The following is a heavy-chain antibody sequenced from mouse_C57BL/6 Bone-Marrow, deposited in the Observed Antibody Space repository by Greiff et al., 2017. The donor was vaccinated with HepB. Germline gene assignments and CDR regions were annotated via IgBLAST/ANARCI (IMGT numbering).Heavy chain of an antibody. CDR3: VRDDGLGRGAWFAY. CDR2: IRSKSSNYAT. J-gene: IGHJ3*01. Sequence: EVKLVESGGGLVQPKGSLKLSCAASGFTFNTYAMHWVRQAPGKGLEWVARIRSKSSNYATYYADSVKDRFTISRDDSQSMLYLQMNNLKTEDTAMYYCVRDDGLGRGAWFAYWGQGTLVTVSA. CDR1: GFTFNTYA. D-gene: IGHD4-1*01. V-gene: IGHV10-3*01.